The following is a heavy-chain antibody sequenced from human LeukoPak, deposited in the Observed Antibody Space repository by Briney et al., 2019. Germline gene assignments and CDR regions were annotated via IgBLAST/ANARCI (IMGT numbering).Heavy chain of an antibody. Sequence: PGGSLRLSCAASGFTFDDYAMHWVRQAPGKGLEWVSLISGDGGSTYYADSVKGRFNISRDNGKNSLYLQMNSLRTEDTALYYCARDYDPNWFDPWGQGTLVTVSS. J-gene: IGHJ5*02. CDR3: ARDYDPNWFDP. CDR2: ISGDGGST. D-gene: IGHD3-22*01. V-gene: IGHV3-43*02. CDR1: GFTFDDYA.